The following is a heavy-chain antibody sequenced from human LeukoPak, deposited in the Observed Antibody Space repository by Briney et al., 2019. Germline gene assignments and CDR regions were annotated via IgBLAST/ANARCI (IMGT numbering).Heavy chain of an antibody. CDR1: GSNFSDYY. Sequence: PGGSLRLSCAVSGSNFSDYYMAWIRQAPGKGLEWVSYISPTSTTIYYAGSVKVRFTISRDNTKNSLFLQMNRLRVEDTAVYYCARYGMTTRKGDYWGQGTLVTVSS. CDR3: ARYGMTTRKGDY. V-gene: IGHV3-11*04. J-gene: IGHJ4*02. D-gene: IGHD3-10*01. CDR2: ISPTSTTI.